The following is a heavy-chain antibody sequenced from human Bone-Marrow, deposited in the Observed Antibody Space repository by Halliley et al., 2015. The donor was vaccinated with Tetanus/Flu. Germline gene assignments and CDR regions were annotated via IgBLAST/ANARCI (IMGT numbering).Heavy chain of an antibody. CDR3: ATRTYFQAPIH. D-gene: IGHD3-10*01. Sequence: TLSLTCNVSGASLNGGGYYWSWVRQHPGRGLEWIGFIYYSGSTSFNPSLESRAAISIDTSKNRFSLKLTSVTVADTAVYYCATRTYFQAPIHWGQCTLVIVSS. CDR2: IYYSGST. J-gene: IGHJ1*01. V-gene: IGHV4-31*03. CDR1: GASLNGGGYY.